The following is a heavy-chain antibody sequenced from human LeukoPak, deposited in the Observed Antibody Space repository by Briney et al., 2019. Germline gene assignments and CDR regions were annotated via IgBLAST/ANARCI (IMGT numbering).Heavy chain of an antibody. J-gene: IGHJ4*02. CDR1: GFTFSNAW. D-gene: IGHD3-10*01. Sequence: GGSLRLSCAASGFTFSNAWMSWVRQAPGKGLEWVGRIKSKTDGGTTDYAAPVKGRFTISRDDSKNTLYLQMNSLKTEDTAVYYCTTRPLLWFGHDYWGQGTLVTVSS. CDR3: TTRPLLWFGHDY. CDR2: IKSKTDGGTT. V-gene: IGHV3-15*01.